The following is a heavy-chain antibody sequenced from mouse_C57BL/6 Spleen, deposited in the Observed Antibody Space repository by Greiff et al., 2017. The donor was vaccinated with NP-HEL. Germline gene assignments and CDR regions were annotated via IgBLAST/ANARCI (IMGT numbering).Heavy chain of an antibody. CDR2: IRNKANGYTT. V-gene: IGHV7-3*01. CDR1: GFTFTDYY. Sequence: EVMLVESGGGLVQPGGSLSLSCAASGFTFTDYYMSWVRQPPGKALEWLGFIRNKANGYTTEYSASVKGRFTISRDTSQSILYLKMNALRAEDSATYYCARYTPLYQLRTGYYFDYWGQGTTLTVSS. D-gene: IGHD2-5*01. J-gene: IGHJ2*01. CDR3: ARYTPLYQLRTGYYFDY.